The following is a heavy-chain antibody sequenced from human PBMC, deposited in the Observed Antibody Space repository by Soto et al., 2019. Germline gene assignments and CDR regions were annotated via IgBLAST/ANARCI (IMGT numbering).Heavy chain of an antibody. J-gene: IGHJ6*02. D-gene: IGHD6-13*01. V-gene: IGHV1-69*13. CDR1: GGTFSSYA. CDR2: IIPIFGTA. Sequence: ASVKVSCKASGGTFSSYAISWVRQAPGQGLEWMGGIIPIFGTANYAQKFQGRVTITADESTSTAYMELSSLRSEDTAVYYCARDKDSSSWSGSYYYYGMDVWGQGTTVTVSS. CDR3: ARDKDSSSWSGSYYYYGMDV.